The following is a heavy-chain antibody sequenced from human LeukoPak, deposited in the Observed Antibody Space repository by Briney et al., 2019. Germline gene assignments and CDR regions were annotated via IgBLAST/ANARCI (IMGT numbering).Heavy chain of an antibody. CDR2: INADGSIR. CDR1: DFTIAHTW. CDR3: ARDGPHYDFWSGPAY. Sequence: GGSLRLSCVASDFTIAHTWVDWVRQDPGEGLVWVSSINADGSIRNYAESVKGRFTISRDNAKNSLYLQMDSLRAEDTAVYYCARDGPHYDFWSGPAYWGQGTLVTVSS. D-gene: IGHD3-3*01. J-gene: IGHJ4*02. V-gene: IGHV3-74*01.